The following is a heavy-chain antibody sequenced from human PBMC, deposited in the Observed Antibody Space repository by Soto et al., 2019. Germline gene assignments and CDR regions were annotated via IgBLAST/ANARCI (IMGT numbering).Heavy chain of an antibody. J-gene: IGHJ4*02. Sequence: EVQLVESGGGLVKPGGSLRLACAASGFTVSTYNMNWVRQAPGKGPEWVSSFSSSGDITYADSVMGRFTFSRDNAKNSMFLQMNSLRVEDTAVYYCARADSSGYWRFDYWGQGTLVTVAS. D-gene: IGHD3-22*01. CDR3: ARADSSGYWRFDY. CDR2: FSSSGDI. CDR1: GFTVSTYN. V-gene: IGHV3-21*01.